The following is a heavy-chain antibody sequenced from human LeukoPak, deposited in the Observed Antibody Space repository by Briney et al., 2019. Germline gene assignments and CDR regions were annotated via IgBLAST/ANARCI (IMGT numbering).Heavy chain of an antibody. V-gene: IGHV3-15*01. D-gene: IGHD3-9*01. CDR3: TTVYLTGEGNDY. CDR2: IKSKTKDGIT. J-gene: IGHJ4*02. Sequence: GGSLRLSSAAAGFIFSNAWMNWVRQAQGKGMEWDGRIKSKTKDGITDYAAPVKGRFIISRDDSKNTLYLQMNSLKTEDTALYYCTTVYLTGEGNDYWGQGTLVTVSS. CDR1: GFIFSNAW.